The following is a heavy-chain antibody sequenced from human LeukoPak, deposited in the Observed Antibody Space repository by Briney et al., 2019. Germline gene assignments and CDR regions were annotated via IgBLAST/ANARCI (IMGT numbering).Heavy chain of an antibody. V-gene: IGHV3-23*01. CDR2: ISGSGGST. CDR1: GFTFSSYA. D-gene: IGHD3-9*01. CDR3: AKAPYYDIWTGYFYFDY. J-gene: IGHJ4*02. Sequence: GGSLRLSCAASGFTFSSYAMSWVRQAPGKGLEWVSAISGSGGSTYYADSVKGRFTISRDNSKNTLYLQMNSLRAEDTAVYYCAKAPYYDIWTGYFYFDYWGQGTLVTVSS.